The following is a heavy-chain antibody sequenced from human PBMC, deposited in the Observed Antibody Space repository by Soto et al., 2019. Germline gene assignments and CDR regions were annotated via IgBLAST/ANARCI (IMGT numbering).Heavy chain of an antibody. CDR3: ARDIAAAGRPYFDY. Sequence: QVQLVQSGAEVKKPGSSVRGSCKASGGTFSSYTINWVRQAPGQGLEWMGRIIPMLGITNYAQEFQGRVTITADKSTSTAYMELSSLRSEDTAVYYCARDIAAAGRPYFDYWGQGTLVTVSS. J-gene: IGHJ4*02. V-gene: IGHV1-69*08. CDR2: IIPMLGIT. D-gene: IGHD6-13*01. CDR1: GGTFSSYT.